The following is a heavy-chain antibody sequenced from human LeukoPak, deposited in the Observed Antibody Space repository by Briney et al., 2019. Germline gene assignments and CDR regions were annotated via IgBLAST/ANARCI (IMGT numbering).Heavy chain of an antibody. CDR2: IYYSGST. D-gene: IGHD5-18*01. J-gene: IGHJ4*02. CDR1: GGSISSYY. Sequence: PSETLSLTCTVSGGSISSYYWSWIRQPPGKGLEWIGYIYYSGSTNYNPSLKSRVTISVDTSKNQFSLKLNSVTAADTAVYYCARDINSYYFDYWGQGTLVTVSS. CDR3: ARDINSYYFDY. V-gene: IGHV4-59*12.